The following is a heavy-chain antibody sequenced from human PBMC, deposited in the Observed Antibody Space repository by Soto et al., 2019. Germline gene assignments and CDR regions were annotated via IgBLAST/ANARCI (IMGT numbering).Heavy chain of an antibody. CDR1: GGSFSGYY. V-gene: IGHV4-34*01. Sequence: SETLSLTCAVYGGSFSGYYWSWIRQPPGNGLEWIGEINHSGSTNYNPSLKSRVTISVDTSKNQFSLKLSSVTAADTAVYYCSRGTLYYDFWSGGQAYYFDYWGQGTLVTVSS. J-gene: IGHJ4*02. CDR3: SRGTLYYDFWSGGQAYYFDY. D-gene: IGHD3-3*01. CDR2: INHSGST.